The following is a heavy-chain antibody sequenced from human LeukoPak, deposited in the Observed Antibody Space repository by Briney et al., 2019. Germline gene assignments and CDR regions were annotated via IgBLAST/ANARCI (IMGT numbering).Heavy chain of an antibody. CDR1: GYTLTELS. V-gene: IGHV1-24*01. J-gene: IGHJ4*02. Sequence: ASVKVSFKVSGYTLTELSMHWVRQAPGKGLEWMGGFDPEDGETIYAQKFQGRVTMTEDTSTDTAYMELSSLRSEDTAVYYCATWGGAVVGATTNYWGQGTLVTVSS. D-gene: IGHD1-26*01. CDR2: FDPEDGET. CDR3: ATWGGAVVGATTNY.